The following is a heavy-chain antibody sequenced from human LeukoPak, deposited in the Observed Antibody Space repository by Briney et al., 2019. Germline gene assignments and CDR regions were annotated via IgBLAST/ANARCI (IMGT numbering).Heavy chain of an antibody. V-gene: IGHV4-38-2*01. D-gene: IGHD3-3*01. CDR3: ARPISSQGYFGVVID. CDR1: GYSISSASY. CDR2: IYHSGSP. Sequence: KPSETLSLTCAVSGYSISSASYWGWIRQPPGKGLEWIGNIYHSGSPYYNPSLKSRVTISVDTSKNQFSLKLSSVTAADTAVYYCARPISSQGYFGVVIDWGQGTLVTVSS. J-gene: IGHJ4*02.